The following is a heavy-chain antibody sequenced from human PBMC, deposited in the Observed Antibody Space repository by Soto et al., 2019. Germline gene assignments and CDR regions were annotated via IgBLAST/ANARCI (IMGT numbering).Heavy chain of an antibody. CDR3: ARITMVRGVMSLQGYGMDV. J-gene: IGHJ6*02. V-gene: IGHV2-26*01. D-gene: IGHD3-10*01. CDR1: GFSLSNARMG. Sequence: ESGPTLVNPTETLTLTCTVSGFSLSNARMGVSWIRQPPGKALEWLAHIFSNDEKSYSTSLKSRLTNSKDTSKSQVFLTMTNMDPVDTATYYCARITMVRGVMSLQGYGMDVWGQGTTVTVSS. CDR2: IFSNDEK.